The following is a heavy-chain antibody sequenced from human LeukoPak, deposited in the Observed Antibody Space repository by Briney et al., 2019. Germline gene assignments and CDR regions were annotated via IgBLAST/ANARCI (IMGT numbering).Heavy chain of an antibody. Sequence: SETLSLTCTVSGVSISSSNSYWGWIRQPPGKGLEWIGSIYYSGNTYYNPSLKGRVTISVDTSKNQFSLKLSSVTAADTAVYYCARDLGGFGEFPNFDYWGQGTLVTVSS. CDR1: GVSISSSNSY. V-gene: IGHV4-39*07. D-gene: IGHD3-10*01. CDR3: ARDLGGFGEFPNFDY. J-gene: IGHJ4*02. CDR2: IYYSGNT.